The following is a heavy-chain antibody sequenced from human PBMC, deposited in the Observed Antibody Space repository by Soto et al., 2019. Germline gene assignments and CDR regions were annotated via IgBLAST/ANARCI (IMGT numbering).Heavy chain of an antibody. CDR3: ARGDPYYYGSGSYIV. V-gene: IGHV4-34*01. Sequence: SETLSLACAVYGGSFSGYYWSWIRQPPGKGLEWIGEINHSGSTNYNPSLKSRVTISVDTSKNQFSLKLSSVTAADTAVYYCARGDPYYYGSGSYIVWGQGTTVTVSS. CDR1: GGSFSGYY. CDR2: INHSGST. D-gene: IGHD3-10*01. J-gene: IGHJ6*02.